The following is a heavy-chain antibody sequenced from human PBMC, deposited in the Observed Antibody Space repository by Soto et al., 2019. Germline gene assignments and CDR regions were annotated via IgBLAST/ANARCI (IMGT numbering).Heavy chain of an antibody. CDR3: ARWVGATYYYYGMDV. CDR1: GFTFSSYG. CDR2: IWYDGSNK. D-gene: IGHD1-26*01. V-gene: IGHV3-33*01. Sequence: PGGSLRLSCAASGFTFSSYGMHWVRQAPGKGLEWVAVIWYDGSNKYYADSVKGRFTISRDNSKNTLYLQMNSLRAEDTAVYYCARWVGATYYYYGMDVWGQGTTVTVSS. J-gene: IGHJ6*02.